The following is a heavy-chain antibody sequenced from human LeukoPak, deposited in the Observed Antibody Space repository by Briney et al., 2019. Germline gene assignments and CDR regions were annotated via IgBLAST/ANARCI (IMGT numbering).Heavy chain of an antibody. Sequence: PGGSLRLSCAASGFTVSSNYMSWVRQAPGKGLEWVSVIFSGGSTYYADSVKGRFTISRDNSKNTLYLQMNSLRAEDTAVYYCARVSEGSSGYSFHFDYWGQGTLVTVSS. D-gene: IGHD3-22*01. V-gene: IGHV3-53*01. CDR3: ARVSEGSSGYSFHFDY. J-gene: IGHJ4*02. CDR2: IFSGGST. CDR1: GFTVSSNY.